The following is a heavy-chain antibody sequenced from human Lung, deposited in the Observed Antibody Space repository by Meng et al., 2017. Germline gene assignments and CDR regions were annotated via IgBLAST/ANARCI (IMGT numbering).Heavy chain of an antibody. D-gene: IGHD3-10*01. J-gene: IGHJ4*02. CDR3: ARGTPGRSYSDY. CDR1: DYTFTGYG. V-gene: IGHV1-18*01. Sequence: VQPVQSGPEVKKPGAAGKVSCKASDYTFTGYGVSWVRQAPGQGLEWMAWLGAHDGDTSHAPKFQGRVTVSADRPTATAYMELRSLRSDDTAVYYCARGTPGRSYSDYWGQGTLVTVSS. CDR2: LGAHDGDT.